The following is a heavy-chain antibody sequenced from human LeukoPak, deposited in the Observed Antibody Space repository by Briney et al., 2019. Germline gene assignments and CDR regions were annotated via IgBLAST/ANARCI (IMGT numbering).Heavy chain of an antibody. V-gene: IGHV3-11*01. CDR2: ISSSGSTI. Sequence: GGSLRLSCAASGFTFSDYYMSWIRQAPGKGLEWVSYISSSGSTIYYADSVKGRFTISRDNAKNSLYLQMNSLRAEDTAVYYCARDLERLREEYYFDYWGQGTLVTVSS. CDR1: GFTFSDYY. D-gene: IGHD1-1*01. CDR3: ARDLERLREEYYFDY. J-gene: IGHJ4*02.